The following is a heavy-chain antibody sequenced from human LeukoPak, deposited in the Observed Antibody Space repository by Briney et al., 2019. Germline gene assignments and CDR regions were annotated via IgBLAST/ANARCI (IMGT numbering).Heavy chain of an antibody. D-gene: IGHD4-17*01. Sequence: SETLSLTCTVSGGSISSYYWSWIRQPAGKGLEWIGRIYTSGSTNYNPSLKSRVTMSVDTSKNQFSLKLSSVTATASAVYYCARGGEYGDYRHTQYFQHWGQGTLVTASS. CDR2: IYTSGST. CDR3: ARGGEYGDYRHTQYFQH. V-gene: IGHV4-4*07. CDR1: GGSISSYY. J-gene: IGHJ1*01.